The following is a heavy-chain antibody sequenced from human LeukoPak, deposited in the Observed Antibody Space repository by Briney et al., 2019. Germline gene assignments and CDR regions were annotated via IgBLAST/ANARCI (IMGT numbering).Heavy chain of an antibody. J-gene: IGHJ4*02. CDR1: GFTFSSYA. Sequence: GGSLRLSCAASGFTFSSYAMSWVRQAPGKGLEWASVISNSAGSTFYADSVKGRFTISRDNSKNTLYLQMNSLRAEDTAVYYCAKRASGSGTSLYYFDYGGKGTLVTVSS. CDR2: ISNSAGST. D-gene: IGHD3-10*01. CDR3: AKRASGSGTSLYYFDY. V-gene: IGHV3-23*01.